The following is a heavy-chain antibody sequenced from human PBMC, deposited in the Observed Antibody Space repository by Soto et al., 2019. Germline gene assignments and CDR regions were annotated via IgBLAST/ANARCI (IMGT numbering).Heavy chain of an antibody. CDR3: ARGPLVVLNYFES. CDR2: IFPLTDIP. V-gene: IGHV1-69*02. J-gene: IGHJ4*02. CDR1: GGTFRNYP. Sequence: QVQLVQSGTEVKKPGSSVKVSCKASGGTFRNYPINWVRQAPGQGLEWMGSIFPLTDIPDYAQNSQARLTISEDKSTSTAYMELSSLTSDDTAMYFCARGPLVVLNYFESWGQGTLVTVSS.